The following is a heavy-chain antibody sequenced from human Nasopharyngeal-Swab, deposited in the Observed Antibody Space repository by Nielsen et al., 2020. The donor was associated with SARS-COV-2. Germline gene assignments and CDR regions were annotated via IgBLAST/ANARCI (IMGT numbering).Heavy chain of an antibody. J-gene: IGHJ4*02. CDR2: INTHTGNP. CDR3: ARDRGDGYNSGVDC. Sequence: ASVKVSCKASGYTFTTYAINWVRQAPGQGLEWMGWINTHTGNPTNAQGFTGRFVFSLDTSVSTAYLQISSLRAEDTAVYYCARDRGDGYNSGVDCWGQGTLVTVSS. V-gene: IGHV7-4-1*02. D-gene: IGHD5-24*01. CDR1: GYTFTTYA.